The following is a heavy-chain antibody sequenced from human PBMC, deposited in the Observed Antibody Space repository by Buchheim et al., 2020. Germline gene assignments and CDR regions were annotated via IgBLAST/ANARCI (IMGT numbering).Heavy chain of an antibody. CDR1: GGSISSSNYY. Sequence: QLQLQESGPGLVKPSETLSLTCSVSGGSISSSNYYWGWIRQPPGKGLEWLGCIYYSGSTYYNPSLKSRVTMSIDTSKDQFSLRLSSVTAADTAMYYCMRHLGDSSWFDYWGQGTL. CDR3: MRHLGDSSWFDY. D-gene: IGHD6-13*01. J-gene: IGHJ4*02. V-gene: IGHV4-39*01. CDR2: IYYSGST.